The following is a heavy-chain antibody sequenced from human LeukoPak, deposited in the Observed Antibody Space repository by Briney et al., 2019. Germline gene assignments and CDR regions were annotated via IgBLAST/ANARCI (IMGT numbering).Heavy chain of an antibody. J-gene: IGHJ4*02. Sequence: PGGSLRLSCAASEFTVSSNYMSWVRQAPGKGLEWVSVIYSGGSTYYADSVKGRFTISRDNSKNTLYLQTNSLRAEDTAVYYCASKAATGPDYWGQGTLVTVSS. D-gene: IGHD2-15*01. CDR3: ASKAATGPDY. CDR2: IYSGGST. V-gene: IGHV3-53*01. CDR1: EFTVSSNY.